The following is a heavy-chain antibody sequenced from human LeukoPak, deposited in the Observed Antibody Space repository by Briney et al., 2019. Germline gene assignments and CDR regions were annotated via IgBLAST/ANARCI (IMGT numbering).Heavy chain of an antibody. CDR2: INPNSGGT. V-gene: IGHV1-2*02. CDR3: ARDPGDGYNSDY. CDR1: GYTFTSYY. D-gene: IGHD5-24*01. J-gene: IGHJ4*02. Sequence: ASVKVSCKASGYTFTSYYMHWVRQAPGQGLEWMGWINPNSGGTNYAQKFQGRVTMTRDTSISTAYMELSRLRSDDTAVYYCARDPGDGYNSDYWGQGTLVTVSS.